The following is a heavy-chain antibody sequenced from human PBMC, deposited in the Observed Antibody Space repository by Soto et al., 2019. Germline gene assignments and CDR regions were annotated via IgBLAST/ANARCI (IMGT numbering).Heavy chain of an antibody. CDR2: MSFRGIT. CDR3: ARHPTLYRHLEF. D-gene: IGHD1-26*01. J-gene: IGHJ4*02. V-gene: IGHV4-39*01. Sequence: QLQLQESGPGLVKPSETLSLICRVSGASITSGSYYWAWIRQPPGKGLEWIGSMSFRGITHYNSSLETRASISADTSNNQILLKLNSVTAADTAYYFCARHPTLYRHLEFWGQGILVTVSS. CDR1: GASITSGSYY.